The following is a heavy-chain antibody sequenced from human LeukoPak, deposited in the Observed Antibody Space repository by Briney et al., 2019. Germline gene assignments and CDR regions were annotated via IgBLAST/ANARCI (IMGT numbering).Heavy chain of an antibody. V-gene: IGHV3-7*01. J-gene: IGHJ4*02. CDR3: ARDPRHVIYGDYAFDY. CDR2: IKQDGSEK. D-gene: IGHD4-17*01. Sequence: GGSLRLSCAASGFTFSSYWMSWVRQAPGKGLEWVANIKQDGSEKYYVDSVKGRFTISRDNAKNSLYLQMNSLRAEDTAVYYCARDPRHVIYGDYAFDYWGQGTLVTVSS. CDR1: GFTFSSYW.